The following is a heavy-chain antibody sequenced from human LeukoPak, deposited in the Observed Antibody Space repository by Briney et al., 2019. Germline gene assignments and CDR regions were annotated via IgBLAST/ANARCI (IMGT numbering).Heavy chain of an antibody. Sequence: ASVKVSCKASGYTFTGYHMHWVRQAPGQGLEWMGWINPNSGGTNYAQKFQGWVTMTRDTSISTAYMELSRLRSDDTAVYYCAILSARNQPASLDYWGQGTLVTVSS. D-gene: IGHD3-16*02. V-gene: IGHV1-2*04. CDR1: GYTFTGYH. J-gene: IGHJ4*02. CDR2: INPNSGGT. CDR3: AILSARNQPASLDY.